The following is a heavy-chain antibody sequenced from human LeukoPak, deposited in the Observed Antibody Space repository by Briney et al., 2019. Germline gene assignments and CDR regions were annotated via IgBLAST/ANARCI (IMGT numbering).Heavy chain of an antibody. V-gene: IGHV4-39*01. CDR3: ATRNYYFDTSSSPYFDY. Sequence: SETLSLTCTVSGGSISGSPYYNAWIRQRPGKGLEWIGSVYYSGTTYFNPSLKSRVTIFVDTSKNQFCLKLSSVTAADTALYYCATRNYYFDTSSSPYFDYWGQGILVTVSS. D-gene: IGHD3-22*01. J-gene: IGHJ4*02. CDR2: VYYSGTT. CDR1: GGSISGSPYY.